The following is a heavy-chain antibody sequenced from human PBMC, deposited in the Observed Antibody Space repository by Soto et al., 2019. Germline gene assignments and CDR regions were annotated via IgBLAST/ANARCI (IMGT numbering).Heavy chain of an antibody. CDR1: GFTFSSYW. Sequence: GGSLRLSCAASGFTFSSYWMHWVRQAPGKGLVWVSRINSDGSSTSYADSVKGRFTISRDNAKNTLYLQMNSLRAEDTAVYYCASQDRNYYYYGMDVWGQGTTVTVSS. CDR2: INSDGSST. D-gene: IGHD2-15*01. CDR3: ASQDRNYYYYGMDV. V-gene: IGHV3-74*01. J-gene: IGHJ6*02.